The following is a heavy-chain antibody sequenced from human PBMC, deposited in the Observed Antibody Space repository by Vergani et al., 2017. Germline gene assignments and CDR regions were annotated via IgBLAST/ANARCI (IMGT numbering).Heavy chain of an antibody. V-gene: IGHV3-20*04. J-gene: IGHJ4*02. CDR3: ARPKYYDSSGYYEFDY. CDR2: INWNGGST. CDR1: GFTFDDYG. D-gene: IGHD3-22*01. Sequence: EVQLVESGGGVVRPGGSLRLSCAASGFTFDDYGMSWVCQAPGKGLEWVSGINWNGGSTGYADSVKGRFTISRDNAKNSLYLQMNSLRAEDTALYYCARPKYYDSSGYYEFDYWGQGTLVTVSS.